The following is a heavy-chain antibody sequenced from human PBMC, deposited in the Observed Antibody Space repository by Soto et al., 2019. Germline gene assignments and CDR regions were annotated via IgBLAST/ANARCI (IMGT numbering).Heavy chain of an antibody. J-gene: IGHJ4*02. CDR3: ASVPYGDTFDY. V-gene: IGHV3-48*03. CDR1: GFILSSYE. Sequence: RLSCAASGFILSSYEMNWVRQAPGKGLEWVSYISSSGSTTYYADSVKGRFTISRDNAKNSLYLQMNSLRAEDTAVYYCASVPYGDTFDYWGQGTLVTVSS. D-gene: IGHD4-17*01. CDR2: ISSSGSTT.